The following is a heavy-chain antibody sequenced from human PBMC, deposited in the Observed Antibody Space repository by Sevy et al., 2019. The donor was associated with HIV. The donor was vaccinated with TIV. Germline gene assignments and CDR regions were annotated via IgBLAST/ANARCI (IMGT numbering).Heavy chain of an antibody. V-gene: IGHV3-9*03. D-gene: IGHD2-15*01. Sequence: GVSLRLSCAASGFTFDDYAIHWVRQAPGKGLEWVSGISWNGASIAYADSVKGRFTISRDNAKNSLYLEMNSLRAEDMAVYYCATNGYCSGGTCYSRAHYYGMDVWGQGTTVTVSS. CDR3: ATNGYCSGGTCYSRAHYYGMDV. J-gene: IGHJ6*02. CDR1: GFTFDDYA. CDR2: ISWNGASI.